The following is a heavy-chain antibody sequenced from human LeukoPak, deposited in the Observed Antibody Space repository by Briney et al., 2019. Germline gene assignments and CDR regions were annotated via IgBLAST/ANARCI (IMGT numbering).Heavy chain of an antibody. J-gene: IGHJ4*02. D-gene: IGHD3-3*01. CDR1: GFTFRSYA. CDR2: ISYDGSNK. V-gene: IGHV3-30-3*01. CDR3: TRERFDYFDY. Sequence: GGSLRLSCAASGFTFRSYAMHWVRQAPGKGLEWVAIISYDGSNKYYADSVKGRFTISRDNSKNTLYLQMNSLRAEDTAVYCCTRERFDYFDYWGQGTLVTVSS.